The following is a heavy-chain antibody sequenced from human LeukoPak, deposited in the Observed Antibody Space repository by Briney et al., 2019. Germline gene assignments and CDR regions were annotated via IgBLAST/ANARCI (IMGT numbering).Heavy chain of an antibody. CDR2: IYYSGST. CDR1: GGSINNSTNY. J-gene: IGHJ4*02. V-gene: IGHV4-39*07. CDR3: ARESTARYYYDSSGFYRGAVDH. D-gene: IGHD3-22*01. Sequence: PSETLSLTCSVSGGSINNSTNYWAWIRQPPGRGLEWIGSIYYSGSTYYNPSLKSRVTISVDTSKNQFSLKLSSVTAADTAVYYCARESTARYYYDSSGFYRGAVDHWGQGTLVTVSS.